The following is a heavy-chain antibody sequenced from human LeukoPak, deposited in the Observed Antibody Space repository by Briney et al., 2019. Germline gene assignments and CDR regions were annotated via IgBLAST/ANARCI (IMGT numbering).Heavy chain of an antibody. J-gene: IGHJ6*02. D-gene: IGHD1-7*01. CDR2: IYNGVNT. CDR1: GASVSSASY. V-gene: IGHV4-61*01. Sequence: SETLSLTCTVSGASVSSASYWTWIRQPPGKGVEWIAHIYNGVNTNYNPSLKSRVTISVDTSKNQFSLRLNSVTAADTAVYYCAKDNWNYGSSMDVRGQGTTVTVSS. CDR3: AKDNWNYGSSMDV.